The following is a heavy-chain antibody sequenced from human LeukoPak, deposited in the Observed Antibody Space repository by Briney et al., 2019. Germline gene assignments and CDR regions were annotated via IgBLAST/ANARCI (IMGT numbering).Heavy chain of an antibody. CDR2: ISYDGSNK. CDR3: ARAAIYGSGSYSFDY. J-gene: IGHJ4*02. CDR1: GFTFSSYA. V-gene: IGHV3-30*04. D-gene: IGHD3-10*01. Sequence: GRSLRLSCAASGFTFSSYAMHWVRQAPGKGLVWVAVISYDGSNKYYADSVKGRFTISRDNSKNTLYLQINSLRAEDTAVYYCARAAIYGSGSYSFDYWGQGTLVTVSS.